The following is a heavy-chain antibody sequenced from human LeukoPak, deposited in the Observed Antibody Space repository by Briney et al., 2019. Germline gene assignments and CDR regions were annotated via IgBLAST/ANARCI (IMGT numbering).Heavy chain of an antibody. CDR3: ARDRATIFGVVNYGRDYYYMDV. V-gene: IGHV1-2*02. J-gene: IGHJ6*03. CDR1: GYTFTDYY. Sequence: ASVKVSCKASGYTFTDYYMHWVRQAPGQGLEWMGWINPKSGGTKYAQKFQGRVTMTRDTSISTAYMELISLRSDDTAVYYCARDRATIFGVVNYGRDYYYMDVWGKGTTVTVSS. CDR2: INPKSGGT. D-gene: IGHD3-3*01.